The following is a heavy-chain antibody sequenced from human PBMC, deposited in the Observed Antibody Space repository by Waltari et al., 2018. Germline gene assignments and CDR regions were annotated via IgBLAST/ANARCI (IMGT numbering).Heavy chain of an antibody. Sequence: QVQLQESGPGLVKPSETLSLTCAVSGYSISSGYYWGWIRQPPGKGLEWIGSIYHRGSTYDNPSLKSRVTISVDTSKNQFSLKLSSVTAADTAVYYCATRAYRGSGYYIMPNYYYGMDVWGQGTTVTVSS. V-gene: IGHV4-38-2*01. CDR1: GYSISSGYY. CDR3: ATRAYRGSGYYIMPNYYYGMDV. CDR2: IYHRGST. J-gene: IGHJ6*02. D-gene: IGHD3-3*01.